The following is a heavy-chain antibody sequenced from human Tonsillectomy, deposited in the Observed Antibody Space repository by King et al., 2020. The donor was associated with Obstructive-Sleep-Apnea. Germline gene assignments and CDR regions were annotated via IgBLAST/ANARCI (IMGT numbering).Heavy chain of an antibody. D-gene: IGHD2-15*01. J-gene: IGHJ5*02. CDR3: ARKYCSRASCYYRTPRFDP. Sequence: QLQESGPGLVKSSQTLSLTCTVSGGSISSRDYYWSWFRQPPGKGLEWIGYIYYSGTTYYNPSLKSRLTILVDTSKNQFSLKLSSVTAADTAVYYCARKYCSRASCYYRTPRFDPWGQGTLVTVSS. CDR2: IYYSGTT. V-gene: IGHV4-30-4*01. CDR1: GGSISSRDYY.